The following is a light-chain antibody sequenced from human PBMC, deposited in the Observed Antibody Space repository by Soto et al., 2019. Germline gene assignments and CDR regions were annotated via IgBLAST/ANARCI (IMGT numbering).Light chain of an antibody. CDR2: GAS. J-gene: IGKJ5*01. V-gene: IGKV3-20*01. CDR3: QQYGSSPT. CDR1: QSVSSSY. Sequence: EIVKTQSPGALSLYPGERGTLSCRASQSVSSSYLAWYQQKPGQAPRLLIYGASSRATGIPDRFSGSGSGTDFTLTISRLEPEDFAVYYCQQYGSSPTFGQGTRLEI.